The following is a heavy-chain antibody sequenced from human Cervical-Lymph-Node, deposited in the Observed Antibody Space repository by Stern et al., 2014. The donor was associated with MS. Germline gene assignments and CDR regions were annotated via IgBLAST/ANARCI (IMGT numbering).Heavy chain of an antibody. V-gene: IGHV1-69*01. CDR1: GGTFSSSD. J-gene: IGHJ4*02. Sequence: VQLVGSGAEVQKPGSSVKVSCRASGGTFSSSDISWVRPAPGQGVEWMGGIIPIIGTANYAQKYQGRVTITADESTSTAYMELSSLRSEDTAIYYCALGGFGHYFEYWGQGTLVTVSS. CDR2: IIPIIGTA. D-gene: IGHD3-10*01. CDR3: ALGGFGHYFEY.